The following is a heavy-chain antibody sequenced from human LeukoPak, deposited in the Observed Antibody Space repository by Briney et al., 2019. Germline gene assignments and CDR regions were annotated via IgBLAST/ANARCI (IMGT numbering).Heavy chain of an antibody. CDR3: ARSFRGGTMVRGVYFDY. CDR2: INAGNGNT. D-gene: IGHD3-10*01. CDR1: GYTFTSYA. V-gene: IGHV1-3*01. Sequence: ASVKVSCKASGYTFTSYAMHWVRQAPGQRLEWMGWINAGNGNTKYSQKFQGRVTITRDTSASTAYMELSSLRSEDTAVYYCARSFRGGTMVRGVYFDYWGQGTLVTVSS. J-gene: IGHJ4*02.